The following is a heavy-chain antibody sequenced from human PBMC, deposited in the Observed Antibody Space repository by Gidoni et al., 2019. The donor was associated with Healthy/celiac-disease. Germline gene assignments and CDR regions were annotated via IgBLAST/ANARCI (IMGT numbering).Heavy chain of an antibody. D-gene: IGHD3-3*01. J-gene: IGHJ4*02. CDR3: AKDAIFGVVINYFDY. V-gene: IGHV3-30*18. Sequence: QVQLVESGGGVVQPGRSLRLSCAASGFTFSSYGMHWVRQAPGKGLEWVAVISYDGSNKYYADSVKGRFTISRDNSKNTLYLQMNSLRAEDTAVYYCAKDAIFGVVINYFDYWGQGTLVTVSS. CDR1: GFTFSSYG. CDR2: ISYDGSNK.